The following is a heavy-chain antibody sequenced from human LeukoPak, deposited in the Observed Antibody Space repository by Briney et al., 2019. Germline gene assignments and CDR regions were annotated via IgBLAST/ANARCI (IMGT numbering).Heavy chain of an antibody. CDR3: AREGAAAATDGYYFDY. CDR2: IYYSGST. J-gene: IGHJ4*02. CDR1: GGSISSSSYY. V-gene: IGHV4-39*07. D-gene: IGHD2-2*01. Sequence: PSETLSLTCTVSGGSISSSSYYWGWIRQPPGKGLEGIGSIYYSGSTYYNPSLKRRVTISVDTSKNQFSLKLSSVTAADTAVYYCAREGAAAATDGYYFDYWGQGTLVTVSS.